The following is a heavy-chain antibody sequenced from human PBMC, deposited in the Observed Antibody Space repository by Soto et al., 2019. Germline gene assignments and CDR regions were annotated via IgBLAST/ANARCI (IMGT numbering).Heavy chain of an antibody. CDR3: AKDPTPLQWLGSDFDY. V-gene: IGHV3-30*18. J-gene: IGHJ4*02. CDR1: GFTFSSYG. Sequence: QVQLVESGGGVVQPGRSLRLSCAASGFTFSSYGMHWVRQAPGKGLAWVAVISYDGSNKYYADSVKGRFTISRNNSKNTLYLQMNSVRAEDKAVYYCAKDPTPLQWLGSDFDYWGEGTLVTVSS. CDR2: ISYDGSNK. D-gene: IGHD6-19*01.